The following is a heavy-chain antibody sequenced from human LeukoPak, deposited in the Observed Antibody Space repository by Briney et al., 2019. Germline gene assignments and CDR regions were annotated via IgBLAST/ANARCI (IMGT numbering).Heavy chain of an antibody. CDR3: AKVGSVAGSAEYFQH. D-gene: IGHD6-19*01. V-gene: IGHV3-33*06. J-gene: IGHJ1*01. CDR2: IWYDGSNK. CDR1: GCTFSSYG. Sequence: GGSLRLSCAASGCTFSSYGMHWVRQAPGKGLEWVAVIWYDGSNKYYADSVKGRFTISRDNSKNTLYLQMNSLRAEDTAVYYCAKVGSVAGSAEYFQHWGQGTLVTVSS.